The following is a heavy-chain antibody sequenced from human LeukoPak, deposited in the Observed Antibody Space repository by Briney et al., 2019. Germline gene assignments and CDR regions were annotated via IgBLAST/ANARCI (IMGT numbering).Heavy chain of an antibody. CDR2: ISYDGSNK. V-gene: IGHV3-30-3*02. Sequence: GGSLRLSCAASGFTFSSYAMHWVRQAPGKGLEWVAVISYDGSNKYYADSVKGRFTISRDNSKNTLYLQMNSLRAEDTAVYYCAKTYYDFWSGYYRGNYFDYWGQGTLVTVSS. D-gene: IGHD3-3*01. J-gene: IGHJ4*02. CDR1: GFTFSSYA. CDR3: AKTYYDFWSGYYRGNYFDY.